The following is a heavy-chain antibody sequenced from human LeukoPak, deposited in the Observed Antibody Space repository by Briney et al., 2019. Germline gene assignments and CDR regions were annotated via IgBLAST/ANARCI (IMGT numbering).Heavy chain of an antibody. CDR2: ISSSGSTI. CDR3: ARERDYDSYYYGMDV. J-gene: IGHJ6*04. Sequence: PGGSLRLSCAASGFTFTTYGFHWVRQAPGKGLEWVSYISSSGSTIYYADSVKGRFTISRDNAKNSLYLQMNSLRAEDTAVYYCARERDYDSYYYGMDVWGKGTTVTVSS. V-gene: IGHV3-48*04. CDR1: GFTFTTYG. D-gene: IGHD5-12*01.